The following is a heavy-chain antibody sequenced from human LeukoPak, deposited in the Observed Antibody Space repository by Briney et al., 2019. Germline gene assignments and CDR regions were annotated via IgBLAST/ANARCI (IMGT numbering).Heavy chain of an antibody. J-gene: IGHJ4*02. CDR3: ARDWYSYGQGRFDY. D-gene: IGHD5-18*01. V-gene: IGHV3-7*01. CDR2: INQDGSDK. CDR1: GLTFSIHW. Sequence: GGSLRLSCAASGLTFSIHWMNWVRQAPGKGLECVANINQDGSDKYYVDSVKGRFTISRDNTKNSLYLQMNSLRAEDTAVYYCARDWYSYGQGRFDYWGQGTLVTVSS.